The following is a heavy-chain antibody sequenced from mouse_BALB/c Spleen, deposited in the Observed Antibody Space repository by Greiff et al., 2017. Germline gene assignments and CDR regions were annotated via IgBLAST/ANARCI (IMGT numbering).Heavy chain of an antibody. Sequence: DVQLVESGGGLVKPGGSLKLSCAASGFTFSSYAMSWVRQTPEKRLEWVASISSGGSTYYPDSVKGRFTISRDNARNILYLQMSSLRSEDTAMYYCAIADWYFDVWGAGTTVTVSS. CDR3: AIADWYFDV. J-gene: IGHJ1*01. CDR1: GFTFSSYA. CDR2: ISSGGST. V-gene: IGHV5-6-5*01.